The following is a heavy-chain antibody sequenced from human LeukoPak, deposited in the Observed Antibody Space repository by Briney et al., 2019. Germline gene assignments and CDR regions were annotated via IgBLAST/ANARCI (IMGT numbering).Heavy chain of an antibody. V-gene: IGHV3-21*01. Sequence: PGGSLRLSCAASGFTFSTYSMNWVRQAPGKGLEWVSSISSSSSYIYYADSVKGRFTISRDNAKNTLYLQMNSLRAEDTAVYYCARDILYSSSSVDYWGQGTLVTVSS. D-gene: IGHD6-6*01. CDR1: GFTFSTYS. CDR3: ARDILYSSSSVDY. CDR2: ISSSSSYI. J-gene: IGHJ4*02.